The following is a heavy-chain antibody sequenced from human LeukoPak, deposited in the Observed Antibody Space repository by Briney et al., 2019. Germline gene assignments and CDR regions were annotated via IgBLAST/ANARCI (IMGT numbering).Heavy chain of an antibody. CDR3: ARRAGAYSHPYDY. CDR2: IISETDGGAT. CDR1: GFTFSDAW. D-gene: IGHD4/OR15-4a*01. V-gene: IGHV3-15*01. Sequence: GGSLRLSCAASGFTFSDAWMSWVRQAPGKGLEWVGRIISETDGGATDYGGPVKGRFTISRDDSDNTLHLQMNSLRTEDTAVYYCARRAGAYSHPYDYWGQGTLVTVSS. J-gene: IGHJ4*02.